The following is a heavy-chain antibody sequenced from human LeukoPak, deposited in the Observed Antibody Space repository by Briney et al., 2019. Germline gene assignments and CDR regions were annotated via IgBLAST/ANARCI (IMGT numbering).Heavy chain of an antibody. V-gene: IGHV4-59*01. D-gene: IGHD5-18*01. Sequence: PSETLSLTCTVSGVSISSYYWSWIRQPPGKGLEWIGYIYYSGSTNYNPSLKSRVTISVDTSNNQFSLKLSSVTAADTAVYYCARGHSYGYGWFDPWGQGTLVTVSS. J-gene: IGHJ5*02. CDR3: ARGHSYGYGWFDP. CDR1: GVSISSYY. CDR2: IYYSGST.